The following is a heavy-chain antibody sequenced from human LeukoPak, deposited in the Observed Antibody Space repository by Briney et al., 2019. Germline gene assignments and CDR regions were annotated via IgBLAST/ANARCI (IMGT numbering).Heavy chain of an antibody. J-gene: IGHJ4*02. V-gene: IGHV3-21*01. Sequence: PGGSLRLSCAASGFTFSSYSMNWVRQAPGKGLEWVSSISSSSSYIYYADSVKGRFTISRDNAKNSLYLLMNSLRAEDTAVYYCARDPRIAAASDYWGQGTLVTVSS. CDR1: GFTFSSYS. D-gene: IGHD6-13*01. CDR2: ISSSSSYI. CDR3: ARDPRIAAASDY.